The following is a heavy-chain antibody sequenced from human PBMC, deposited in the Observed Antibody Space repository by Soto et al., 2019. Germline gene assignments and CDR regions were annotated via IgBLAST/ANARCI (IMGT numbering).Heavy chain of an antibody. CDR2: ISAYNGNT. Sequence: QVQLVQSGGEVKKPGASVKVSCKTSGYSFTTYGISWVRQAPGQGLEWMGWISAYNGNTNYAQKLQDRVTMTTDTSTSTAYMELRSLRSDDTAVYDCAREGPATYYYDGMDVWGQGSTVTVSS. CDR3: AREGPATYYYDGMDV. J-gene: IGHJ6*02. CDR1: GYSFTTYG. V-gene: IGHV1-18*01.